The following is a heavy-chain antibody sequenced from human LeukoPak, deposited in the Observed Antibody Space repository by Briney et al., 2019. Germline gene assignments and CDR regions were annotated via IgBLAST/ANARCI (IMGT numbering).Heavy chain of an antibody. V-gene: IGHV3-49*03. D-gene: IGHD5-18*01. CDR1: GFTFGDYA. CDR3: TRVEYSYGHYYYYMDV. J-gene: IGHJ6*03. CDR2: IRSKAYGGTT. Sequence: PGGSLRLSCTAPGFTFGDYAMSWFRQAPGKGLEWVGFIRSKAYGGTTEYAASVKGRFTISRDDSKSIAYLQMNSLKTEDTAVYYCTRVEYSYGHYYYYMDVWGKGTTVTVS.